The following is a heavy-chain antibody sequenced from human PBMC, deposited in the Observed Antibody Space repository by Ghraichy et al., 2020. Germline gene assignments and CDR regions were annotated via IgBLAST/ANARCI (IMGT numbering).Heavy chain of an antibody. Sequence: SVKVSCKASGGTFNTYISWVRQAPGQGLEWLGGIIPVYDEADYAQKFQGRVAITADKSTTTAYMELSSLRHEDTAVYYCAKSHYSTSFRSEFDNWGQGTQVTVSS. J-gene: IGHJ4*02. CDR3: AKSHYSTSFRSEFDN. D-gene: IGHD6-6*01. V-gene: IGHV1-69*06. CDR1: GGTFNTY. CDR2: IIPVYDEA.